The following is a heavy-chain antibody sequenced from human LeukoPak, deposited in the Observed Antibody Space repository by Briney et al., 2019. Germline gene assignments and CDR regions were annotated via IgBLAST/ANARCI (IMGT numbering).Heavy chain of an antibody. CDR3: AIASIAARRFDY. CDR2: INPSGGST. Sequence: ASVKVSCKASGYTFTSYYMHWVRQAPGQGLEWMGIINPSGGSTSYAQKFQGRVTMTRDTPTSTVYMELSSLRSEDTAVYYCAIASIAARRFDYWDQGTLVTVSS. D-gene: IGHD6-6*01. J-gene: IGHJ4*02. CDR1: GYTFTSYY. V-gene: IGHV1-46*01.